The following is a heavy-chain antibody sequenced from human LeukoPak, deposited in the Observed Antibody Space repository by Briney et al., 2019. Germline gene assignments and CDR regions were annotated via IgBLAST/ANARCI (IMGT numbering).Heavy chain of an antibody. D-gene: IGHD3-10*01. CDR1: GGSISSYY. CDR2: IYYSGST. J-gene: IGHJ6*03. Sequence: SETLSLTCTVSGGSISSYYWSWIRQPPGKGLEWIGYIYYSGSTNYNPSLKSRVTISVDTSKNQFSLKLSSVTAADTAVYYCARDGWGYYYGSGSYPGVDYYYYMDVWGKGTTVTVSS. CDR3: ARDGWGYYYGSGSYPGVDYYYYMDV. V-gene: IGHV4-59*01.